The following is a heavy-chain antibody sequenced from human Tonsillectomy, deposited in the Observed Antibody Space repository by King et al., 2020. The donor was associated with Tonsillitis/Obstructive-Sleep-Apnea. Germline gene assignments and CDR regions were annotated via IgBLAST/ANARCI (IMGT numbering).Heavy chain of an antibody. V-gene: IGHV5-51*01. Sequence: VQLVESGAEVKKPGESLKISCKGSGYSFTSYWIGWVRQMPGKGLEWMAIIYPGDSDTGYSPSFQGQFTISADKSISTAYLQWSSLKASDTAMYYCALGAYYYDSSGHANDAFDIWGQGTMVTVSS. D-gene: IGHD3-22*01. CDR2: IYPGDSDT. J-gene: IGHJ3*02. CDR1: GYSFTSYW. CDR3: ALGAYYYDSSGHANDAFDI.